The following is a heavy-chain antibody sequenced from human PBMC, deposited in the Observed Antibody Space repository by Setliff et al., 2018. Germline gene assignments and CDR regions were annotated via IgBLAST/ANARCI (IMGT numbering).Heavy chain of an antibody. V-gene: IGHV3-7*03. CDR1: GFTFSRHW. CDR2: IKQDGSEI. D-gene: IGHD5-18*01. CDR3: AKLVWLTTWYYMDV. J-gene: IGHJ6*03. Sequence: GGSLRLSCAASGFTFSRHWMTWVRQAPGKGLEWLANIKQDGSEIYSVDSVKGRFSISRDNAKNSLYLQMNSLRAEDTAVYYCAKLVWLTTWYYMDVWGKGTTVTVSS.